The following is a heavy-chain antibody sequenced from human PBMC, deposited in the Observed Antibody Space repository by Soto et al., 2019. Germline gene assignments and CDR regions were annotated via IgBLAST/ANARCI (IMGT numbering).Heavy chain of an antibody. CDR2: IYSGGST. CDR1: GFTVSSNY. J-gene: IGHJ2*01. V-gene: IGHV3-66*01. CDR3: ARALLWFGELFPFFFAL. Sequence: GGSLRLSCAASGFTVSSNYMSGFRQAPGKGLEWVSVIYSGGSTYYADSVKGRFTISRDNSKNTLYLQMNSLRAEDTAVYYCARALLWFGELFPFFFALWGRGTLVIGSS. D-gene: IGHD3-10*01.